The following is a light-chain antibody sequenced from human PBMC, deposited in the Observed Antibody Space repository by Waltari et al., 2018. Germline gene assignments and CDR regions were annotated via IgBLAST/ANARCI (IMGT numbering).Light chain of an antibody. CDR3: QAWDRTTAV. J-gene: IGLJ2*01. CDR1: DLGNKF. CDR2: QDD. Sequence: SYELSQPPSESVSPGQTAVISRPGEDLGNKFVWWYQQKPGQSPVLVLYQDDKRPSGIPERFSGSNAGTRATLIIVGTQPMDEADYYCQAWDRTTAVFGGGTKLTVL. V-gene: IGLV3-1*01.